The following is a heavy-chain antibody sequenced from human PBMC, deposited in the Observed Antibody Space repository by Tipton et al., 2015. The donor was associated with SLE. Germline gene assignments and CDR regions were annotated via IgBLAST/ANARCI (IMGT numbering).Heavy chain of an antibody. D-gene: IGHD6-19*01. Sequence: TLSPTCAVSGGSISSHYWSWIRQPPGKGLEWIGYIYTGGSTNYNPSLKSRVTISVDTSKNQFSLKLSSVTAADTAVYYCAREPEQSLFDYWGQGTLVTVSS. CDR2: IYTGGST. CDR3: AREPEQSLFDY. J-gene: IGHJ4*02. V-gene: IGHV4-4*08. CDR1: GGSISSHY.